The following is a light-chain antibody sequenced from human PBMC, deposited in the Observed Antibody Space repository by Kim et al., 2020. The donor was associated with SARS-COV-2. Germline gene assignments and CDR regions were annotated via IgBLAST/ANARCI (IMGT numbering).Light chain of an antibody. J-gene: IGLJ3*02. CDR2: GKN. CDR3: NSRDNSGDHWV. Sequence: ALGQTVRRTCQGDSLKDSYASWYQKKPGQAPILVIYGKNNRPSGIPDRFSGSTSGDTASLTITGAQAEDDADYYCNSRDNSGDHWVFGGGTKVTVL. CDR1: SLKDSY. V-gene: IGLV3-19*01.